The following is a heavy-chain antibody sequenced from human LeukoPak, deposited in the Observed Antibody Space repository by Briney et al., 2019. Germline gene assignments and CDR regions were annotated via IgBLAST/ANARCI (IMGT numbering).Heavy chain of an antibody. CDR1: GASISSGGYY. CDR3: ARGTSLMDY. CDR2: IYTTGST. Sequence: PSETLSLTCTVSGASISSGGYYWSWVRQPAGKGVEWIGRIYTTGSTDYNPSFKSRVTISVDTFKNQFSLKLNSVTAADTAVYYCARGTSLMDYWGQGILVTISS. J-gene: IGHJ4*02. V-gene: IGHV4-61*02. D-gene: IGHD3-16*01.